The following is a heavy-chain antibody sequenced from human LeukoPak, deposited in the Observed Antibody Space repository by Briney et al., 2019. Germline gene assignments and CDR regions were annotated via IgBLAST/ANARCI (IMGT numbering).Heavy chain of an antibody. Sequence: PSETLSLTCTVSDDSITMYYWTWIRQPPGKGLEWIGYVDHTGSTKFNPSLNGRVSISRDTSKNLFSLRLRSVTAADTAVYFCARGRVSASTGYSTYYYNFYIDVSGKGTTVTVSS. J-gene: IGHJ6*03. V-gene: IGHV4-59*01. CDR2: VDHTGST. CDR1: DDSITMYY. D-gene: IGHD4-11*01. CDR3: ARGRVSASTGYSTYYYNFYIDV.